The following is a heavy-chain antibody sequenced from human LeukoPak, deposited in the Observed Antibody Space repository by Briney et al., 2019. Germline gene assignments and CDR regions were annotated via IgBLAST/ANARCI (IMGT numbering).Heavy chain of an antibody. J-gene: IGHJ4*02. CDR1: GFTFDDYA. CDR3: AKDLVVTLGEPTPDFDY. V-gene: IGHV3-23*01. Sequence: GGSLRLSCAASGFTFDDYAMHWVRQAPGKGLEWVSAISGSGGSTYYADSVKGRFTISRDNSKNTLYLQMNSLRAEDTAVYYCAKDLVVTLGEPTPDFDYWGQGTLVTVSS. CDR2: ISGSGGST. D-gene: IGHD4-23*01.